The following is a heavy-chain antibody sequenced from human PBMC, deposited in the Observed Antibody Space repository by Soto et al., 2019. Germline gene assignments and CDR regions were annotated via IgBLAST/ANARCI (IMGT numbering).Heavy chain of an antibody. J-gene: IGHJ6*02. CDR3: GSSGYVSAKYYYGMDV. V-gene: IGHV3-23*01. CDR2: ISGSGGST. Sequence: PGGSLRLSCAASGFTFSSYARSWVRQAPGKGLEWVSAISGSGGSTYYADSVKGRFTISRDNSKNTLYLQMNSLRAEDTAVYYCGSSGYVSAKYYYGMDVWGQGTTVTVSS. D-gene: IGHD3-22*01. CDR1: GFTFSSYA.